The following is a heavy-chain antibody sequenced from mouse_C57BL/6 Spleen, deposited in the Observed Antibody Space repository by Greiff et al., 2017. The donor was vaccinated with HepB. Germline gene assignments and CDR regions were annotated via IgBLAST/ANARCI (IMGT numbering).Heavy chain of an antibody. CDR2: ISSGSSTI. V-gene: IGHV5-17*01. J-gene: IGHJ4*01. CDR3: ARRRTPNAMDY. Sequence: EVKLVESGGGLVKPGGSLKLSCAASGFTFSDYGMHWVRQAPEKGLEWVAYISSGSSTIYYADTVKGRFTISRDNAKNTLFLQMTSLRSEDTAMYYCARRRTPNAMDYWGQGTSVTVSS. CDR1: GFTFSDYG.